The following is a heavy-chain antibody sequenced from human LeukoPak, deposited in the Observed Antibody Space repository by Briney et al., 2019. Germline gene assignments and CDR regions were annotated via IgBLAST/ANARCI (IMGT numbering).Heavy chain of an antibody. Sequence: SETLSLTCTVSGGSISSYFWSWIRQPPGKGLEWIGYIYYSGSTNYNYNPSLKSRVTLSVDTSKNQFSLKLNSVTAADTAVYYCARGYCSSTICFQYFHHWGQGTLVTVSS. CDR3: ARGYCSSTICFQYFHH. CDR1: GGSISSYF. CDR2: IYYSGST. J-gene: IGHJ1*01. D-gene: IGHD2-2*01. V-gene: IGHV4-59*01.